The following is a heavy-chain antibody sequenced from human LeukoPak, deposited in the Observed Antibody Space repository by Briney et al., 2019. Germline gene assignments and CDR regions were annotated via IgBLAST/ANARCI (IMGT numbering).Heavy chain of an antibody. Sequence: SETLSLTCTVSGGSISGTYYWSWIRQPPGKGLEWIGYIYYTGTTGSNPSLKSRVTISLDTSKNQFSLNLSSVTAADTAVYYCARRWVYDKRAFDAWGQGTMVTVSS. J-gene: IGHJ3*01. CDR3: ARRWVYDKRAFDA. V-gene: IGHV4-59*08. CDR1: GGSISGTYY. CDR2: IYYTGTT. D-gene: IGHD3-16*01.